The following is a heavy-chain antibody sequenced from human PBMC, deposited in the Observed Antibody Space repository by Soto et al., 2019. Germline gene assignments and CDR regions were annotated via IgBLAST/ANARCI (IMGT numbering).Heavy chain of an antibody. D-gene: IGHD4-17*01. V-gene: IGHV4-38-2*01. CDR1: GYSISSGYY. CDR2: IYHSGST. J-gene: IGHJ5*02. CDR3: ATTRDYGDYDGPNWFDP. Sequence: SETLSLTCAVCGYSISSGYYWGWIRQPPGKGLEWIGSIYHSGSTYYNPSLKSRVTISVDTSKNQFSLKLSSVTAADTAVYYCATTRDYGDYDGPNWFDPWGQGTLVTVSS.